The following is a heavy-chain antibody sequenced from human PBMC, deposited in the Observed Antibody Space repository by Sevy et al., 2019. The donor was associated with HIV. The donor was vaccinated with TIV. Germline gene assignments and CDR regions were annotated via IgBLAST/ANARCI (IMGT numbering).Heavy chain of an antibody. J-gene: IGHJ6*02. CDR1: GFTFSRYG. D-gene: IGHD6-13*01. Sequence: GGSLRLSCAAAGFTFSRYGMHWARQAPGKGLEWVAVISNDGSDKEYAESVKGRFTVSRDNSKDTVYLQMNGLRLEDTAVYYCANSRGRYEGSSWLYYYYVMDVWGQGTTVTVSS. CDR3: ANSRGRYEGSSWLYYYYVMDV. V-gene: IGHV3-30*18. CDR2: ISNDGSDK.